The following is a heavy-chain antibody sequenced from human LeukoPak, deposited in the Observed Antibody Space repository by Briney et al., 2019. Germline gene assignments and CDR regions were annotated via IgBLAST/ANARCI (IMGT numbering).Heavy chain of an antibody. CDR3: ARNRGGFYDSSGYYYFDY. CDR1: GGTFSSYA. D-gene: IGHD3-22*01. V-gene: IGHV1-69*05. Sequence: SVKVSCKASGGTFSSYAISWVRQAPGQGLEWMGRIIPIFSTKNYAQKFQGRVTITTDESTSTAYMELSSLRSEDTAVYYCARNRGGFYDSSGYYYFDYWGQGTLVTVSS. J-gene: IGHJ4*02. CDR2: IIPIFSTK.